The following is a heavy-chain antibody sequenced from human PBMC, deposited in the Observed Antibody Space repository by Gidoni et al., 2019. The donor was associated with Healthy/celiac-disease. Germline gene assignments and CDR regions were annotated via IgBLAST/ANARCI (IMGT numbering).Heavy chain of an antibody. CDR1: GFTFSSFC. J-gene: IGHJ6*02. CDR3: AREARYCSSTSCWGYYGMDV. CDR2: IKQDGSEK. V-gene: IGHV3-7*03. Sequence: EVQLVESGGGLVQPGGSLRLSCAASGFTFSSFCMSWVRQAPGKGLGWVANIKQDGSEKYYVDSVKGRFTISRDNAKNSLYLQMNSLRAEDTAVYYCAREARYCSSTSCWGYYGMDVWGQGTTVTVSS. D-gene: IGHD2-2*01.